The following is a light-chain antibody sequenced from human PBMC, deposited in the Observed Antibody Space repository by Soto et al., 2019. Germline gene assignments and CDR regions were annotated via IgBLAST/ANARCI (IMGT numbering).Light chain of an antibody. CDR3: SSYTSSTTVV. V-gene: IGLV2-14*03. CDR2: DVT. J-gene: IGLJ2*01. CDR1: SSDVGGYNS. Sequence: QSALTQPASVSGSPGQSITISGTGTSSDVGGYNSVSWYQQHPGKAPKLMVYDVTNRPSGVSNRFSGSKSGNTASLTISGLQAEDEADYYCSSYTSSTTVVFGGGTKLTVL.